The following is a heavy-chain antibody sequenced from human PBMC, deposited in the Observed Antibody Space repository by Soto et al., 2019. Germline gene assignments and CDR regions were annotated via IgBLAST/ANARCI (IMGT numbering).Heavy chain of an antibody. J-gene: IGHJ4*02. CDR3: AKTMDSGYDPVAVFDY. Sequence: GGSLRLSCAASGFTFSSYGMHWVRQAPGKGLEWVAVISYDGSNKYYADSVKGRFTISRDNSKNTLYLQMNSLRAEDTAVYYCAKTMDSGYDPVAVFDYWGQGTLVTVSS. CDR2: ISYDGSNK. CDR1: GFTFSSYG. D-gene: IGHD5-12*01. V-gene: IGHV3-30*18.